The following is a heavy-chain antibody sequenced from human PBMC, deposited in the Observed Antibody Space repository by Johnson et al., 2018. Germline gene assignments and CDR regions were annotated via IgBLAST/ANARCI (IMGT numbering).Heavy chain of an antibody. J-gene: IGHJ1*01. CDR2: IKSKIDGGRK. D-gene: IGHD4-17*01. Sequence: EVQLVESGGGLVKPGGSLRLSCAASGFTFTNAWMNWVRQARGKRLEWVGRIKSKIDGGRKDYVATGKDRFTISRDDSKNPVYLQMNSLKTEDTAVYYCTTNEYGLHGGQGTLVTVSA. CDR3: TTNEYGLH. V-gene: IGHV3-15*07. CDR1: GFTFTNAW.